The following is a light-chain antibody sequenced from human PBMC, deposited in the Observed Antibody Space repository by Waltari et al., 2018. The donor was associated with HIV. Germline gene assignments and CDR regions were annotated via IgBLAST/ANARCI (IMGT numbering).Light chain of an antibody. J-gene: IGLJ3*02. CDR3: SSVANSVTLSVL. V-gene: IGLV2-14*01. CDR2: EVS. Sequence: QFALTQPASVSGSPGQSITISCSGTSSDIGYYNYVSWYQQHPGKAPQLMIYEVSNRPSGISIRFAGSKAGNTASLTISALQAEDEADYFCSSVANSVTLSVLFGGGTKLTVL. CDR1: SSDIGYYNY.